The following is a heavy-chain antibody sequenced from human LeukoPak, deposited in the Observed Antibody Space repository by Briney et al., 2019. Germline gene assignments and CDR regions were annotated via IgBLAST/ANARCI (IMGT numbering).Heavy chain of an antibody. CDR2: ISSSSSYI. CDR1: GFTFSSYS. J-gene: IGHJ4*02. V-gene: IGHV3-21*01. CDR3: ARESLHSDLYGQTFDY. Sequence: GGSLRLSCAASGFTFSSYSMNWVRQAPGKGLEWVSSISSSSSYIYYADSVKGRFTISRDNAKNSSHLQMNSLRAEDTALYYCARESLHSDLYGQTFDYWGQGTLVTVSS. D-gene: IGHD2-8*01.